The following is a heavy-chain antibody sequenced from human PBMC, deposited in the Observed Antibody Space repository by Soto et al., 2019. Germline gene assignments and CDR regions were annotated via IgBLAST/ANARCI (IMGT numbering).Heavy chain of an antibody. V-gene: IGHV3-30-3*01. Sequence: QVQLVESGGGVVQPGTSLRLSCAASGFTFSGYAMHWVRQAPGKGLEWVAFISYDGSDKFYADSVKGRFTISRDNSKNPLYLQMNSLRAEDTAVYYCARERDSFDDWGQGTLVTVSS. CDR3: ARERDSFDD. D-gene: IGHD2-15*01. CDR1: GFTFSGYA. J-gene: IGHJ4*02. CDR2: ISYDGSDK.